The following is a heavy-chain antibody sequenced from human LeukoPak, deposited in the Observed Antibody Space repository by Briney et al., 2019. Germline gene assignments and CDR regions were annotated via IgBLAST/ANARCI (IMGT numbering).Heavy chain of an antibody. V-gene: IGHV1-18*01. Sequence: ASVKVSCKASGYTFSSYGITWVRQAPGQGLEWMGWISGYNGNTKYAQKLQGRVTLTTDTSTTTAYMELRSLRSDDTAVYYCVRQVDITMALPDYWGQGTLVTVS. CDR2: ISGYNGNT. CDR1: GYTFSSYG. D-gene: IGHD5-18*01. CDR3: VRQVDITMALPDY. J-gene: IGHJ4*02.